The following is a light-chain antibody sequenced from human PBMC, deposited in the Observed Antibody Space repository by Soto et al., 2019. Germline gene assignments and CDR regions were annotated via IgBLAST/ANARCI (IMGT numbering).Light chain of an antibody. J-gene: IGKJ1*01. V-gene: IGKV1-5*03. CDR1: QSIRSW. CDR3: QQYNSHPWT. CDR2: KAS. Sequence: DIQMTQSPSTLPASVGDRVTVTCRASQSIRSWLAWYQEKPGKAPKLLIYKASLLETGVPSRFRGSGPGTEFTLTISSLQTDDFGTYYCQQYNSHPWTFGQGTKVDIK.